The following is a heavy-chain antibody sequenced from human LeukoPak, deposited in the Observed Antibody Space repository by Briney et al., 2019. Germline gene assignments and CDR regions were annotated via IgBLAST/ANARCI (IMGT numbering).Heavy chain of an antibody. CDR3: ARGVVEWLLWLGRTDAFDI. V-gene: IGHV4-4*07. Sequence: PSETLSLTCTVSGCSISSYYLSWIRQPAGKGLEWMGRIYTSGSTNYNPSLKGRVTMSVDTSKDQFSLKLSSVTAADTAEYNGARGVVEWLLWLGRTDAFDIWGQGTMVTVSS. CDR2: IYTSGST. J-gene: IGHJ3*02. D-gene: IGHD3-3*01. CDR1: GCSISSYY.